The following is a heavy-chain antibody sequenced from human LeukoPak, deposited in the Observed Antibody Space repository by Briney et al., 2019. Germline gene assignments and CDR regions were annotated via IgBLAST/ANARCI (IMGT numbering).Heavy chain of an antibody. D-gene: IGHD3-3*01. Sequence: SSETLSLTCTASGGSISSYYWSWIRQPAGKGLEWIGRIYTSGSTNYNPSLKSRVTMSVDTSKNQFSLKLSSVTAADTAVYYCARDRGYDFWSGYSHFDYWGQGTLVTVSS. CDR2: IYTSGST. V-gene: IGHV4-4*07. CDR3: ARDRGYDFWSGYSHFDY. CDR1: GGSISSYY. J-gene: IGHJ4*02.